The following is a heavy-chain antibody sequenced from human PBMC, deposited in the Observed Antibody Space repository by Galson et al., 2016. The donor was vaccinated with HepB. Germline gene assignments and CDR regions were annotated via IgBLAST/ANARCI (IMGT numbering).Heavy chain of an antibody. CDR2: IYYSGST. CDR3: AGAGIMGATMPFDS. Sequence: SETLSLTCTVSGGSVKSVGYYWSWMRQPPGKTLEWLGYIYYSGSTNYNPSLKSRVTMSLDKSKNQFSLELNSVTAADTSVYYCAGAGIMGATMPFDSWGQGTLVTVSS. CDR1: GGSVKSVGYY. D-gene: IGHD1-26*01. V-gene: IGHV4-61*08. J-gene: IGHJ4*02.